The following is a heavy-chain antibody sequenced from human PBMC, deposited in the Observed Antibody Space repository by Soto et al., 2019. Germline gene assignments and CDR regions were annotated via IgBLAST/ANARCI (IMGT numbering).Heavy chain of an antibody. Sequence: PGGSLKIFCKRTGYSFTGYWIGWVRQMPGKGLAWSGRFDPSDSYTNYSPAFKDNVTISADKYISTAYLQWSSLKDSDTAMYDCARRHYYGMDVWGQGTTVTVSS. V-gene: IGHV5-10-1*01. CDR1: GYSFTGYW. CDR3: ARRHYYGMDV. J-gene: IGHJ6*02. CDR2: FDPSDSYT.